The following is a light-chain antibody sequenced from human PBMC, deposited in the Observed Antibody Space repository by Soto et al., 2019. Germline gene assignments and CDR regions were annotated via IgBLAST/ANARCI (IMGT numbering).Light chain of an antibody. V-gene: IGKV1-39*01. CDR2: AAT. J-gene: IGKJ2*01. CDR3: QQSHNTPYT. CDR1: QSINNY. Sequence: DIQMTQSPSSLSASVGDRVTITCRASQSINNYLNWYQQREGKAPKLLIYAATSLQSGVPPRFSGSGSGTDFNLTISGLQPEEFATYYCQQSHNTPYTFGLGTKLEVK.